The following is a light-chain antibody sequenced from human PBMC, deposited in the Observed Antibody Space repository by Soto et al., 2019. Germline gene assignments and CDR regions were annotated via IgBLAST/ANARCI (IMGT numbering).Light chain of an antibody. V-gene: IGLV2-11*01. Sequence: SVLTQPRSVSGSPGQSVTISCNGSTSVVGCYNYVSWYQQHPGKAPKLMIYDVSKRPSGVPDRFSGSKSGNTASLPISGLQAEDEVDYYCCSYAGSYTYVFGTGTKVTVL. CDR2: DVS. CDR3: CSYAGSYTYV. CDR1: TSVVGCYNY. J-gene: IGLJ1*01.